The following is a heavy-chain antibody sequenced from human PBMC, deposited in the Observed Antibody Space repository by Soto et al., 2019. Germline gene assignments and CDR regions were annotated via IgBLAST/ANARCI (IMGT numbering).Heavy chain of an antibody. V-gene: IGHV1-2*02. CDR3: ARNMDYYYGRGSGNGHGV. CDR2: INPKFGDT. CDR1: GYTFTAYY. J-gene: IGHJ6*02. D-gene: IGHD3-10*02. Sequence: QVQLVQSGAEVKEPGDSVRVSCEASGYTFTAYYIHWVRQAPGQGLEWMGWINPKFGDTTYAQDFQGKVSMTRDMSISTVDMELSSLTSDDTAIYYCARNMDYYYGRGSGNGHGVWGQGTTVTFFS.